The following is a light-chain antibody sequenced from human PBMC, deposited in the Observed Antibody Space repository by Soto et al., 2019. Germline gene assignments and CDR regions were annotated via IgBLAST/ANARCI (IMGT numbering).Light chain of an antibody. CDR3: HQYYTTPQT. Sequence: VLTQSPSSPAVSLGERATVNCRSSQSVLDNSTNKSYLAWYQKKPGHPPKLLVHWASVREAGVPDRFSGGGSGTDFTLTISSLQAEDVAVYYCHQYYTTPQTFGQGTQLEIK. V-gene: IGKV4-1*01. CDR2: WAS. CDR1: QSVLDNSTNKSY. J-gene: IGKJ2*01.